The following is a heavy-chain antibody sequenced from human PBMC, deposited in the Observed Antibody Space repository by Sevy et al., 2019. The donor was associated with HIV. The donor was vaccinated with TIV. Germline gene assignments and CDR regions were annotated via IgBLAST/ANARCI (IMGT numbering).Heavy chain of an antibody. Sequence: GESLKISCRASGFTFDDYTMSWVRQAPGKGLEWVAFIRSKGYGGTTEYAASVKGRFTISRDESKSIAYLQMNSLKTEDTAVYYCTRVEGAADWGMDVWGQGTTVTVSS. V-gene: IGHV3-49*04. D-gene: IGHD3-9*01. CDR3: TRVEGAADWGMDV. J-gene: IGHJ6*02. CDR1: GFTFDDYT. CDR2: IRSKGYGGTT.